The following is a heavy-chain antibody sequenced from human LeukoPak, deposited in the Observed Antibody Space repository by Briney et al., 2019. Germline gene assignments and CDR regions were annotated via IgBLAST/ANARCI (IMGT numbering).Heavy chain of an antibody. CDR3: ARDWSHRCFDY. Sequence: GGSLRLSCTASGLTFSSYAMNWVRQAPGKGLEWVSVIYSGGSTYYADSVKGRFTISRDNSKNTLYLQMNSLRAEDTAVYYCARDWSHRCFDYWGQGTLVTVSS. D-gene: IGHD3-3*01. V-gene: IGHV3-53*01. CDR1: GLTFSSYA. J-gene: IGHJ4*02. CDR2: IYSGGST.